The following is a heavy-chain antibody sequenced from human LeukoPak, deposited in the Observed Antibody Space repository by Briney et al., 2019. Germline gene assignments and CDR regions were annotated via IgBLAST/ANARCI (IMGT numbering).Heavy chain of an antibody. CDR2: IIPILGIA. CDR1: GGTFTSYA. D-gene: IGHD2-2*01. CDR3: GGILGYCSSTSCDGV. J-gene: IGHJ6*02. V-gene: IGHV1-69*04. Sequence: GASVTVSCKASGGTFTSYAISWVRQAPGQGLEWMGRIIPILGIANYAQKFQGRVTITADKSTSTAYMELSSLRSEDTAVYYCGGILGYCSSTSCDGVWGQGTTVTVSS.